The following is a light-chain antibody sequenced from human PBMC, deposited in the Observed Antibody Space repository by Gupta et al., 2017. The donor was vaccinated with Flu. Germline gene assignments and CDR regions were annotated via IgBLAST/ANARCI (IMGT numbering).Light chain of an antibody. CDR1: SSDVGGYNL. J-gene: IGLJ2*01. V-gene: IGLV2-8*01. CDR2: EGN. CDR3: SSYAGNNNLV. Sequence: TSSDVGGYNLVSCNQQHPGEAPILMYDEGNRRPAGAPGRFSGAKAGNAAPLTVCVHQPEDEAYYYCSSYAGNNNLVFGGGTKLTVL.